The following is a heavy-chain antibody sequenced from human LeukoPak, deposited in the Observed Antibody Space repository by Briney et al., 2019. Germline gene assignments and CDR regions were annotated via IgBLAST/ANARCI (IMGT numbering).Heavy chain of an antibody. CDR1: GFIFSNYS. J-gene: IGHJ4*02. CDR3: ARGEYGSGSYHIDY. D-gene: IGHD3-10*01. CDR2: ISGTSSYI. V-gene: IGHV3-21*01. Sequence: GRSLRLSCAASGFIFSNYSMNWVRQAPGKGLEWVSFISGTSSYIYYADSVKGRFTISRDNAKNSLYLQMNSLRAEDTAVYYCARGEYGSGSYHIDYWGQGTLVTVSS.